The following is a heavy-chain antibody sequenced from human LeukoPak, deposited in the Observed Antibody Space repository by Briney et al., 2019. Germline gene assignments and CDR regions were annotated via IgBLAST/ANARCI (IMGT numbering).Heavy chain of an antibody. V-gene: IGHV6-1*01. D-gene: IGHD1-26*01. J-gene: IGHJ4*02. CDR2: TYYRSKWYN. Sequence: SQTLSLTCALSGDSFSSKSAAWHLIRQSPSRGLEWLGRTYYRSKWYNDYAVSVKSRITINPDTSKNQFSLQLNSVTPEDTAVYYCARGSYSGSYYDSRTYYFDYWGQGTLVTVSS. CDR3: ARGSYSGSYYDSRTYYFDY. CDR1: GDSFSSKSAA.